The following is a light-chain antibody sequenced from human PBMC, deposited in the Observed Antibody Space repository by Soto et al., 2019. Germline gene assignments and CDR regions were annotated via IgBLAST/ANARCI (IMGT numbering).Light chain of an antibody. CDR2: EVS. V-gene: IGLV2-14*01. CDR3: SSHTGGSTAGEV. CDR1: RSDVGGYNY. Sequence: QSVLAQPASVSGSPGQSITISCTGTRSDVGGYNYVSWYQQHPGKAPKLMIYEVSNRPSGVSNRFSGSKSANTASLTISGLQPEDEADYYCSSHTGGSTAGEVFGTGTKVTVL. J-gene: IGLJ1*01.